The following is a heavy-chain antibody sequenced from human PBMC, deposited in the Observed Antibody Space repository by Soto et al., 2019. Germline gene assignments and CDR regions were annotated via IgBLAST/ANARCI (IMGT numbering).Heavy chain of an antibody. J-gene: IGHJ6*02. CDR1: GFTFRSYG. V-gene: IGHV3-33*01. D-gene: IGHD2-2*01. CDR3: ARDRLVPYGYGMDV. CDR2: IWFDGSKK. Sequence: QMQLVDSGGGVVQPGRSLRLSCAASGFTFRSYGIHWVRQAPGKGLEWVVLIWFDGSKKYYVDSVKGRFAVSRVNSKNTLYLQMDSRRVEDTAVYYCARDRLVPYGYGMDVWGQGTTVTVAS.